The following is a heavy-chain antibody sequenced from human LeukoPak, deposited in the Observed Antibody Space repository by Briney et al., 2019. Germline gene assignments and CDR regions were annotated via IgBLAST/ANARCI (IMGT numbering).Heavy chain of an antibody. D-gene: IGHD5-24*01. V-gene: IGHV1-2*02. Sequence: ASVKVSCKASGYTFIDYYMHWVRQAPGHGLEWLGWINLNSGGTHYVQEFQGRVTMTRDTSISTAYMDLSRLTSDDTAVYYCARDRYGDSFAHLDYWGQGALVTVSS. CDR3: ARDRYGDSFAHLDY. J-gene: IGHJ4*02. CDR1: GYTFIDYY. CDR2: INLNSGGT.